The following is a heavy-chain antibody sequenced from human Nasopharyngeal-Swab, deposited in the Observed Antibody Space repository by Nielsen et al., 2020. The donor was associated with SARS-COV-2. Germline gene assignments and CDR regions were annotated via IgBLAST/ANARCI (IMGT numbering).Heavy chain of an antibody. J-gene: IGHJ4*02. CDR3: ATAKRHRRWMATHDY. D-gene: IGHD5-24*01. CDR2: IVPIVDVA. Sequence: SVKVSCKSSGYNFLSYGISWVRRAPGQGLEWMGRIVPIVDVANYAQKFQGRVTITADRVTTTAYMELSSLRSEDTAVYYCATAKRHRRWMATHDYWGQGTLVTVSS. V-gene: IGHV1-69*04. CDR1: GYNFLSYG.